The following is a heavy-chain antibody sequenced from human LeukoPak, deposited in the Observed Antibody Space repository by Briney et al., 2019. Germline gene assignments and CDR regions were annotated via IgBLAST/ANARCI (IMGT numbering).Heavy chain of an antibody. CDR3: ATPASSIRGRYYYYGMDV. Sequence: GASVNVSCTVSGYTLTELSMHWVRQAPGKGLEWMGGFDPEDGETIYAQKFQGRVTMTEDTSTDTAYMELSSLRSEDTAVYYCATPASSIRGRYYYYGMDVWGQGTTVTVSS. V-gene: IGHV1-24*01. J-gene: IGHJ6*02. CDR1: GYTLTELS. CDR2: FDPEDGET. D-gene: IGHD3-10*01.